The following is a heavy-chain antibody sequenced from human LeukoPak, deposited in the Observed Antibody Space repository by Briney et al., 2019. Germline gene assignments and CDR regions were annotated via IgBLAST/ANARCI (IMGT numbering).Heavy chain of an antibody. V-gene: IGHV3-30*04. CDR3: ATDWPGHCSGTTCSGRNWFDP. J-gene: IGHJ5*02. CDR2: ISYDGSNK. D-gene: IGHD2-2*01. Sequence: PGRSVRLSCADSGFTFSNYPMHWVRQAPGKGLEWVAVISYDGSNKYYADSVKGRFTISRDNSKNTLYLQMNSLRAADTALYYCATDWPGHCSGTTCSGRNWFDPWGQGTLVTVSS. CDR1: GFTFSNYP.